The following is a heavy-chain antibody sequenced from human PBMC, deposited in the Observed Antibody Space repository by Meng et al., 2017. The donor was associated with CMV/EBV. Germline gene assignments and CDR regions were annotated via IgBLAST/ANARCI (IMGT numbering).Heavy chain of an antibody. CDR1: GFTVSSNY. J-gene: IGHJ4*02. CDR2: IYSGGST. CDR3: ARRGVTTKEFDY. Sequence: ESLKISCATSGFTVSSNYMSWVRQAPGKGLEWVSVIYSGGSTYYADSVKGRFTISRDNSKNTLYLQMNSLRAEDTAVYYCARRGVTTKEFDYWGQGTLVTVSS. D-gene: IGHD4-17*01. V-gene: IGHV3-53*01.